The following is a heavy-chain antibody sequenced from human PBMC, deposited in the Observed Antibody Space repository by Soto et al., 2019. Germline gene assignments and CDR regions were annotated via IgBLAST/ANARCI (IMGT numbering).Heavy chain of an antibody. Sequence: GASVKVSCKASGYTFTSYYMHWVRQAPGQGLEWMGIINPSGGSTSYAQKFQGRVTMTRDTSTSTVYMELSSLRSEDTAVYYCAKAPSYYGSGSYQPGYAFDIWGQGTMVTVSS. CDR3: AKAPSYYGSGSYQPGYAFDI. J-gene: IGHJ3*02. D-gene: IGHD3-10*01. V-gene: IGHV1-46*03. CDR2: INPSGGST. CDR1: GYTFTSYY.